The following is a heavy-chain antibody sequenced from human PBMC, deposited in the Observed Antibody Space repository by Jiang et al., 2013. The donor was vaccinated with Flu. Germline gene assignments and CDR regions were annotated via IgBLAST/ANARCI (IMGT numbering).Heavy chain of an antibody. Sequence: SLTCTVSGGSISSYYWSWIRQPPGKGLEWIGYIYYSGSTNYNPSLKSRVTISVDTSKNQFSLKLSSVTAADTAVYYCARLQYSGSYYGYYYYYGMDVWGQGTTVTVSS. J-gene: IGHJ6*02. CDR2: IYYSGST. CDR1: GGSISSYY. V-gene: IGHV4-59*01. CDR3: ARLQYSGSYYGYYYYYGMDV. D-gene: IGHD1-26*01.